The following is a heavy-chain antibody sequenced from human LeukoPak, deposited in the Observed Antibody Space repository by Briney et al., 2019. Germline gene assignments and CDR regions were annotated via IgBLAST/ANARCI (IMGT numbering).Heavy chain of an antibody. D-gene: IGHD3-9*01. Sequence: SGGSLRLSCIASGFTFGDYAMSWFRQAPGKGLEWVGFIRSKAYGGTTEYAASVKGRFTISRDDSKSIAYLQMNSLKTEDTAVYYCTRADWLLSLVYFDYWGQGTLVTVSS. CDR1: GFTFGDYA. J-gene: IGHJ4*02. CDR3: TRADWLLSLVYFDY. V-gene: IGHV3-49*03. CDR2: IRSKAYGGTT.